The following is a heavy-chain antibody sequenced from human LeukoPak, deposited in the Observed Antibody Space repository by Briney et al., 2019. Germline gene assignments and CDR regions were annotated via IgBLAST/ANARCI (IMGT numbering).Heavy chain of an antibody. Sequence: GGSLRLSWAASGFTFSSYAMSWVRQAPGKGLEWVSAISGGGGSTYYADSVKGRFTISRDNSKNTLYLQMNSLGAEDTAVYYCAKVGESGGVWKYYFDYWGQGTLVTVSS. J-gene: IGHJ4*02. CDR3: AKVGESGGVWKYYFDY. CDR2: ISGGGGST. D-gene: IGHD2-8*02. V-gene: IGHV3-23*01. CDR1: GFTFSSYA.